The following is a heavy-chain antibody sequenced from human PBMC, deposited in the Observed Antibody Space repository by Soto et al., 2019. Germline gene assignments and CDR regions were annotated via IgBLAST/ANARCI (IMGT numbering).Heavy chain of an antibody. D-gene: IGHD3-22*01. V-gene: IGHV3-20*04. CDR2: INWNGGST. CDR3: AKLPSSGFYYFDY. Sequence: GGSLRLSCAASGFTFDDYGMSWVRQAPGKGLEWVSGINWNGGSTGYADSVKGRFTISRDNAKNSLYLQMNGLRAEDTATYYCAKLPSSGFYYFDYWGQGTPVTVSS. CDR1: GFTFDDYG. J-gene: IGHJ4*02.